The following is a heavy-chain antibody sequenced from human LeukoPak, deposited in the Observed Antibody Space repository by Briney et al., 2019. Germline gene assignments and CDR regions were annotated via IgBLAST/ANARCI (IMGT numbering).Heavy chain of an antibody. D-gene: IGHD3-10*01. V-gene: IGHV3-30*18. CDR1: GFTFSSYG. CDR2: ISYDGSNK. CDR3: AKDQDGSGSYYSFFDY. J-gene: IGHJ4*02. Sequence: PGRSLRLSCAASGFTFSSYGMHWVRQAPGRGLEWVAVISYDGSNKYYADSVKGRFTISRDNSKNTLYLQMNSLRAEDTAVYYCAKDQDGSGSYYSFFDYWGQGTLVTVSS.